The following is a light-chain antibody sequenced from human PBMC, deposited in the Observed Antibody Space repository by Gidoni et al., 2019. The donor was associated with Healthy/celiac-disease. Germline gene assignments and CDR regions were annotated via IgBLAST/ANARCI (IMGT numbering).Light chain of an antibody. V-gene: IGKV1-8*01. J-gene: IGKJ2*01. CDR1: QGISTY. CDR2: AAS. Sequence: IRMTQSPSSLSASTGDRVTITCRASQGISTYLDWYQQKPGKAPKLLIYAASTLQSGVPSRFSGSGSGTDFTLTISCLQSQDFATYYCQQYYSYPRTFGQGTKLEIK. CDR3: QQYYSYPRT.